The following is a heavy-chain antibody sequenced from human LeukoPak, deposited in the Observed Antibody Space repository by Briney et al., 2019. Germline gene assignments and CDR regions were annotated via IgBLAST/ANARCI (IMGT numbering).Heavy chain of an antibody. Sequence: ASVKVSCKASGGTFSSYAISWVRQAPGQGLEWMGGIIPIFGTANYAQKFQGRVTITADESTSTAYMELRSLRSDDTAVYYCARDHDWNYVTLIDYWGQGTLVTVSS. CDR2: IIPIFGTA. J-gene: IGHJ4*02. CDR1: GGTFSSYA. CDR3: ARDHDWNYVTLIDY. D-gene: IGHD1-7*01. V-gene: IGHV1-69*13.